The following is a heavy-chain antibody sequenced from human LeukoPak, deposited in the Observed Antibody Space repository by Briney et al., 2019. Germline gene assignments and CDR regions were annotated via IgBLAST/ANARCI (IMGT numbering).Heavy chain of an antibody. CDR2: ISYDGSNK. J-gene: IGHJ4*02. Sequence: GGSLRLSCAASGFIFSSYAMHWVRRAPGKGLEWVAVISYDGSNKYYADPVKGRFTISRDNSKNTLYLQMNSLRPEDTAVYYCATAGDYVEDYWGQGTLVTVSS. CDR3: ATAGDYVEDY. V-gene: IGHV3-30-3*01. D-gene: IGHD4-17*01. CDR1: GFIFSSYA.